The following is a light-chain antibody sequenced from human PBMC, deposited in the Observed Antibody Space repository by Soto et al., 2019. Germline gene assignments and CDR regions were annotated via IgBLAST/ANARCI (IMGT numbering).Light chain of an antibody. V-gene: IGLV1-47*01. Sequence: QSVLTQPPSASGTPGQRVTISCSGSSSNIGSNFVYWSQQFPGTAPKLLIYRNNQPPSGVPDRFSGSKSGTSASLAISGLPSEDEADYYCAALDDSLSGWVFGGGTKLTVL. J-gene: IGLJ3*02. CDR3: AALDDSLSGWV. CDR1: SSNIGSNF. CDR2: RNN.